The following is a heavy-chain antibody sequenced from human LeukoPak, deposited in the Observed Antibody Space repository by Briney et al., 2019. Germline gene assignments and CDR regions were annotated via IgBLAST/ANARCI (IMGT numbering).Heavy chain of an antibody. D-gene: IGHD6-13*01. CDR3: AKAAAAPGFDF. Sequence: GGSLRLSCAASGFAFSSYWMSWVRQAPGKGLEWVATVSGSGDRMYHADSVKGRFTISRDNSKNTIYLQMNSLRAEDTALYYCAKAAAAPGFDFWGQGTLVTVSS. V-gene: IGHV3-23*01. CDR1: GFAFSSYW. CDR2: VSGSGDRM. J-gene: IGHJ4*02.